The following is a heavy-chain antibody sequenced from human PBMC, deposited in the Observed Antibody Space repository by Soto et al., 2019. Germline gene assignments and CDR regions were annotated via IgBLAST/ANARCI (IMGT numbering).Heavy chain of an antibody. J-gene: IGHJ6*02. V-gene: IGHV4-30-4*01. CDR3: ARDRRYGSGSYSDYYYYGMDV. CDR2: IYYSGST. D-gene: IGHD3-10*01. Sequence: PSETLSLTCTVSGGSISSGDYYWSWIRQPPGKGLEWIGYIYYSGSTYYNPSLKSRVTISVDTSKNQFSLKLSSVTAADTAVYYCARDRRYGSGSYSDYYYYGMDVWGQGTTVTVSS. CDR1: GGSISSGDYY.